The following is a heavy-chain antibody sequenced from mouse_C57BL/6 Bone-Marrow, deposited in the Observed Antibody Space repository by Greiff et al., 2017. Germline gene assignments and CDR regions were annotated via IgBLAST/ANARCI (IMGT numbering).Heavy chain of an antibody. V-gene: IGHV1-69*01. Sequence: QVQLQQPGAELVMPGASVKLSCKASGYTFTSYWMHWVKQRPGQGLEWIGEIDPSDSYTNYNQQFKGKSTLTVDKSSSTAYMQLSSLTSEDSAVYYCARSCGNYWYFDVGGTGTTVTVSS. J-gene: IGHJ1*03. CDR2: IDPSDSYT. CDR1: GYTFTSYW. D-gene: IGHD1-1*02. CDR3: ARSCGNYWYFDV.